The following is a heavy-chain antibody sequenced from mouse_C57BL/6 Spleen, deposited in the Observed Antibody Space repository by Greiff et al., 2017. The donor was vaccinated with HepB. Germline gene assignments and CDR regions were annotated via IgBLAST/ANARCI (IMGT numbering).Heavy chain of an antibody. D-gene: IGHD2-2*01. V-gene: IGHV1-80*01. J-gene: IGHJ1*03. Sequence: QVQLKESGAELVKPGASVKISCKASGYAFSSYWMNWVKQRPGKGLEWIGQIYPGDGDTNYNGKFKGKATLTADKSSSTAYMQLSSLTSEDSAVYFCARRGLGPSYWYFDVWGTGTTVTVSS. CDR1: GYAFSSYW. CDR2: IYPGDGDT. CDR3: ARRGLGPSYWYFDV.